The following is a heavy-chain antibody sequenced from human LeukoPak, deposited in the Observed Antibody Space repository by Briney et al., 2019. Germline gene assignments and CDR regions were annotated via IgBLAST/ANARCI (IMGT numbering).Heavy chain of an antibody. CDR1: GGSISSRSYY. D-gene: IGHD3-10*01. Sequence: SETLSLTCTVSGGSISSRSYYWGWIRQPPGKGLEWIGTIYYSGSTYYNPSLKSRVTISVDTSENQFSLKLSSVTAADTAVYYCARRGDAFDIWGQGTMVTVSS. CDR2: IYYSGST. CDR3: ARRGDAFDI. V-gene: IGHV4-39*01. J-gene: IGHJ3*02.